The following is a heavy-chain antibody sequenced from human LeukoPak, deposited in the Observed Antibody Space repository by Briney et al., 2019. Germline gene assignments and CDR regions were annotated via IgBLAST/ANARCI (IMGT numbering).Heavy chain of an antibody. CDR1: GGTFSSYA. V-gene: IGHV1-69*06. CDR2: IIPIFGTA. CDR3: ARDYCSGGSCHYYNWFDP. J-gene: IGHJ5*02. D-gene: IGHD2-15*01. Sequence: ASVKVSCKASGGTFSSYAISWVRQAPGQGLEWMGGIIPIFGTANYAQKFQGRVTITADKSTSTAYMELSSLRSEDTAAYYCARDYCSGGSCHYYNWFDPWGQGTLVTVSS.